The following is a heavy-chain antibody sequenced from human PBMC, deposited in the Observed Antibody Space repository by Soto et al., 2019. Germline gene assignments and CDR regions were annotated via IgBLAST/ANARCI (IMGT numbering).Heavy chain of an antibody. V-gene: IGHV1-3*01. Sequence: QVQLVQSGAEVKKPGASVKVSCKASGYTFTSYAMHWVRQAPGQRLEWMGWINAGNGNTKYSQKFQGRVTITRDTSASTAYMELSSLRSEYTAVYSCARAGGRTIVVVVIPRSYYYYMDVWGKGTTVTVSS. D-gene: IGHD3-3*01. CDR1: GYTFTSYA. CDR2: INAGNGNT. J-gene: IGHJ6*03. CDR3: ARAGGRTIVVVVIPRSYYYYMDV.